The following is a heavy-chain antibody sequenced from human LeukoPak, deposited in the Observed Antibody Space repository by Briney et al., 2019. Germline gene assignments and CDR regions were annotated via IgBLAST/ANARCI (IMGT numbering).Heavy chain of an antibody. V-gene: IGHV4-34*01. CDR3: ARRLYWRYYYGSGSCEFDY. CDR2: INHSGST. J-gene: IGHJ4*02. Sequence: SETLSLTCAVYGGSFSGYYWSWIRQPPGKGLEWIGEINHSGSTNYNPSLKSRVTISVDTSKNQFSLKLSSVTAADTAVYYCARRLYWRYYYGSGSCEFDYWGQGTLVTVSS. D-gene: IGHD3-10*01. CDR1: GGSFSGYY.